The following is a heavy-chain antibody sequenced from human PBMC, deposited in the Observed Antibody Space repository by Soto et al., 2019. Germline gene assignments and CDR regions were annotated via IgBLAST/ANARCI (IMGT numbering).Heavy chain of an antibody. CDR1: GYSFTSYN. CDR3: ARVESCGGDRYYFQH. CDR2: INPFGGST. D-gene: IGHD2-21*02. Sequence: ASVKVSCKASGYSFTSYNMQWVRQAPGQGLEWMGVINPFGGSTGYAQKFQGRVTMTTDTSANIVYMALSGLRSEDTAVYYCARVESCGGDRYYFQHWGQGTLVTVSS. J-gene: IGHJ1*01. V-gene: IGHV1-46*01.